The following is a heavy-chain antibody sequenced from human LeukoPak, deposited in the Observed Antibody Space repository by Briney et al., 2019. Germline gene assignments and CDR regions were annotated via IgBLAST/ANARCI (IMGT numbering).Heavy chain of an antibody. V-gene: IGHV3-33*01. CDR2: IWYDGTNK. CDR1: GFTFSSYG. CDR3: ARYAVPGYSSSHRDY. J-gene: IGHJ4*02. D-gene: IGHD6-13*01. Sequence: GGSLRLSCAASGFTFSSYGMHWVRQAPGKGREWVAVIWYDGTNKYYADSVKGRFTISRDNSKNTLYLQMNSLRAEDTAVYYCARYAVPGYSSSHRDYWGQGTLVTVSS.